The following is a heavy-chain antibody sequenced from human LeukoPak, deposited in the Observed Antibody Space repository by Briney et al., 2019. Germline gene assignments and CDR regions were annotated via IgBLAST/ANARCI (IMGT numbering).Heavy chain of an antibody. CDR3: ASVIAAAGTKDAFDI. J-gene: IGHJ3*02. Sequence: GGSLRLSCAASGFTFSSYWMSWVRPALGKGLEWGANIKQDGSEKYYADSVKGRFTISRDNAKNSLYLQMNSLRAEDTAVYYCASVIAAAGTKDAFDIWGQGTMVTVSS. CDR1: GFTFSSYW. V-gene: IGHV3-7*01. D-gene: IGHD6-13*01. CDR2: IKQDGSEK.